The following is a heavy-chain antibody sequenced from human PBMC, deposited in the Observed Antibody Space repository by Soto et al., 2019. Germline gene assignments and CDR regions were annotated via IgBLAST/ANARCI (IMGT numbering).Heavy chain of an antibody. V-gene: IGHV3-48*01. Sequence: PGGSMRLSCAASGFTFSSYSMNWVRQAPGKGLEWVSYISSSSSTIYYADSVKGRFTISRDNAKNSLYLQMNSLRAEDTAVYYCATKTVVVVAATGLTIPDIWGQGTMVTVSS. CDR3: ATKTVVVVAATGLTIPDI. CDR2: ISSSSSTI. J-gene: IGHJ3*02. D-gene: IGHD2-15*01. CDR1: GFTFSSYS.